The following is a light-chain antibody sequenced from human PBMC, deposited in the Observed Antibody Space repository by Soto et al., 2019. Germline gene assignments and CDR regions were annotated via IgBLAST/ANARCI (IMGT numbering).Light chain of an antibody. CDR1: SCDIGSYNR. CDR2: EVT. Sequence: QSSLTQPASVSVSPGQSITISCTGTSCDIGSYNRVSWYQQHPGKAPKLIIYEVTDRPSGVSNRFSGSKSGNTASLTISGLQAEDEAEYYCSSYTNINTRACVFGTGTKVTVL. CDR3: SSYTNINTRACV. J-gene: IGLJ1*01. V-gene: IGLV2-14*01.